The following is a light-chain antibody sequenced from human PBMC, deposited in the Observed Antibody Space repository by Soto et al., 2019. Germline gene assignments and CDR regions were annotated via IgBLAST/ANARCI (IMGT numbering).Light chain of an antibody. V-gene: IGKV1-17*01. CDR2: DAS. CDR3: LQHSTYPLT. J-gene: IGKJ4*01. Sequence: DIQMTQSPSSLSASVGDRVTITCRASQSISNSLAWFQQKPGKVPKRLISDASSLQSGVPSRFSGSGSGTEFTLTISSLQPEDFATYYCLQHSTYPLTFGGGTKVDI. CDR1: QSISNS.